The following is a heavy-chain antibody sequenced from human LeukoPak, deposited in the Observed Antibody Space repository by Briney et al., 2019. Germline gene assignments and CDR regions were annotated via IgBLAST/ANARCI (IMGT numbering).Heavy chain of an antibody. J-gene: IGHJ4*02. CDR2: IYYSGST. CDR3: ARGLGRYCTNGVCYSYYFDY. D-gene: IGHD2-8*01. V-gene: IGHV4-59*01. CDR1: GGSIGSYY. Sequence: PSETLSLTCTVSGGSIGSYYWSWIRQPPGKGLEWIGYIYYSGSTNYNPSLKSRVTISVDTSKNQFSLKLSSVTAADTAVYYCARGLGRYCTNGVCYSYYFDYWGQGTLVTVSS.